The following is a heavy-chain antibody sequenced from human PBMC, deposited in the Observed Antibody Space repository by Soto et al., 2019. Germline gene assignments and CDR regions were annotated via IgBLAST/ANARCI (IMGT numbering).Heavy chain of an antibody. J-gene: IGHJ4*02. CDR1: GDSISSSDYS. Sequence: SETLSLTCTVSGDSISSSDYSWGWIRQPPGRGLEWIGTVFYSGTTYSNPSLKSRVTISVDTSRIHFSLKLISVTAADTAVYYCARQYYESNDYFDYWGQGTLVTVSS. CDR3: ARQYYESNDYFDY. D-gene: IGHD3-22*01. CDR2: VFYSGTT. V-gene: IGHV4-39*01.